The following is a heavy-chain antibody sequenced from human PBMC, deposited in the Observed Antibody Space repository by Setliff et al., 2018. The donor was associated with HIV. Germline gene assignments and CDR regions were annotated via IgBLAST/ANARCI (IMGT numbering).Heavy chain of an antibody. CDR3: ARGTYYYDSSGYFNYYYGMDV. V-gene: IGHV4-59*01. CDR1: GGSISSYY. CDR2: IYYSGST. Sequence: SETLFLTCTVSGGSISSYYWSWIRQPPGKGLEWIGYIYYSGSTNYNPSLKSRVTISVDTSKNQFSLKLSSVTAADTAVYYCARGTYYYDSSGYFNYYYGMDVWGQGTTVTVSS. D-gene: IGHD3-22*01. J-gene: IGHJ6*02.